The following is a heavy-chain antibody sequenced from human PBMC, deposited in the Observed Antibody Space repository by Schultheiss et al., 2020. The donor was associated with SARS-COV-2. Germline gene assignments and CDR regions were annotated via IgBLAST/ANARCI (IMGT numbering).Heavy chain of an antibody. CDR2: INHSGST. Sequence: SETLSLTCAVYGGSFSGYYWSWIRQPPGKGLEWIGEINHSGSTNYNPSLKSRVTISVDTSKNQFSLKLSSVTAADTAVYYCARVVSYYYDSSGYYLDYWGQGTLVTVSS. J-gene: IGHJ4*02. CDR1: GGSFSGYY. V-gene: IGHV4-34*01. CDR3: ARVVSYYYDSSGYYLDY. D-gene: IGHD3-22*01.